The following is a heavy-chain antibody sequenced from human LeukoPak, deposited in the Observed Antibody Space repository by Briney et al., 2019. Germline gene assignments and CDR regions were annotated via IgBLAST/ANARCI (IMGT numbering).Heavy chain of an antibody. Sequence: ASVRVSRKASGYSFTNHYMHWVRQAPGQGLEWMGVINPGGGSTGYAQKFQGRVTMTRDTSTSTVYMELSSLRSEDTAVYYCARGGLYGSGSRDCYYYYYMDVWGKGTTVTISS. V-gene: IGHV1-46*01. CDR1: GYSFTNHY. D-gene: IGHD3-10*01. J-gene: IGHJ6*03. CDR2: INPGGGST. CDR3: ARGGLYGSGSRDCYYYYYMDV.